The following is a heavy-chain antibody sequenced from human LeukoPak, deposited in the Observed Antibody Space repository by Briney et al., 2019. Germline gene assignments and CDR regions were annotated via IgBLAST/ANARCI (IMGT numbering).Heavy chain of an antibody. CDR3: VRGVTRGYIYAD. J-gene: IGHJ4*02. Sequence: GGSLRLSCAASGFTFSSYWMSWVRQAPGKGLEWVANIKQDGSEKYYVDSVKGRFTISRDNAKNSLYLQMNSLRAEDTAVYFCVRGVTRGYIYADWGQGTLVTVSS. CDR2: IKQDGSEK. D-gene: IGHD5-18*01. V-gene: IGHV3-7*03. CDR1: GFTFSSYW.